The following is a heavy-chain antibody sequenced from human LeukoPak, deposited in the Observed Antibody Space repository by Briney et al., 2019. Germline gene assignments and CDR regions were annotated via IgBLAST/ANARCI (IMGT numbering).Heavy chain of an antibody. V-gene: IGHV3-23*01. CDR2: ISYSGGSI. Sequence: GGSLRLSCVVSGFTFSSYAMTWVRQAPGKGLEWVPFISYSGGSIYSADSVKGRFSISRDNSKNTLYLQMSSLRAEDTAIYYCAKIYASGSYNNFPDYWGQGTLVTVSS. D-gene: IGHD3-10*01. J-gene: IGHJ4*02. CDR3: AKIYASGSYNNFPDY. CDR1: GFTFSSYA.